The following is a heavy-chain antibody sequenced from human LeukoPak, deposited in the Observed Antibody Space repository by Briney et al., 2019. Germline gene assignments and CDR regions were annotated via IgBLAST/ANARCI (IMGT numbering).Heavy chain of an antibody. CDR1: GGSISSGTNS. J-gene: IGHJ4*02. D-gene: IGHD1-26*01. Sequence: SETLSLTCTVSGGSISSGTNSWSWIRQPAGKGPEWIGRIYSSGSTNYSPSLKSRVTISVDTSKNQFSLKLSSVTAADTAVYYCAREGYSRTQGSYLNDYWGQGTLVTVSS. V-gene: IGHV4-61*02. CDR3: AREGYSRTQGSYLNDY. CDR2: IYSSGST.